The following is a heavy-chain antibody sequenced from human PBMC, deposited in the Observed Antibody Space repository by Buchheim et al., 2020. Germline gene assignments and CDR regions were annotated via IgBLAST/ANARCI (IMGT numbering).Heavy chain of an antibody. D-gene: IGHD5-24*01. CDR2: IYNSGTT. CDR3: AREEIVQFRYSYGLDV. Sequence: QVQLQESGPGLVKPSQTLSLTCTVSGGSITSGNIYWSWIRQPAGKGLEWIGRIYNSGTTNYNPSLKSRVTLSVDTSKNQFSLNLSSVTAADTAVYYCAREEIVQFRYSYGLDVWGQGTT. CDR1: GGSITSGNIY. V-gene: IGHV4-61*02. J-gene: IGHJ6*02.